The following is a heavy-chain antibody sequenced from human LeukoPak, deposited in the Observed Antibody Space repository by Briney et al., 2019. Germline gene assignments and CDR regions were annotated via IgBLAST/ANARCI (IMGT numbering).Heavy chain of an antibody. CDR2: ISSSGTI. V-gene: IGHV3-48*03. CDR1: GFTFSNYE. D-gene: IGHD3-10*01. J-gene: IGHJ4*02. CDR3: VGGGRGGY. Sequence: GGSLRLPCAASGFTFSNYEMNWVRQAPGKGLEWLSYISSSGTIYYADSVKGRFTISRDNAKNSLYLQVNSLRAEDTAVYYCVGGGRGGYWGQGTLVTVSS.